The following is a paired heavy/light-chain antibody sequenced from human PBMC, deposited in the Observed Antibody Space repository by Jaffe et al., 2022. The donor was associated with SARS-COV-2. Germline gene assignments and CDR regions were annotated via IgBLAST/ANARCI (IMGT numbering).Heavy chain of an antibody. CDR1: GASITSANSY. D-gene: IGHD2-2*01. CDR3: ARGQGSTSSNWFDP. CDR2: ISTSGGA. J-gene: IGHJ5*02. V-gene: IGHV4-61*02. Sequence: QVQLQESGPGLVKPSQTLSLTCTVSGASITSANSYWSWIRQPAERGLEWVGRISTSGGANYNPSLKSRVTISLDRSKNQFSLRLNSVTAADTAVYYCARGQGSTSSNWFDPWGQGTLVTVSS.
Light chain of an antibody. J-gene: IGKJ2*01. CDR2: WAS. CDR1: QSVLFSSNNRNY. V-gene: IGKV4-1*01. Sequence: DFVMTQSPDSLAVSLGERATINCKSSQSVLFSSNNRNYFAWYQQKPGQPPKMIINWASARESGVPARFSGSGSGTDFTLTISSLQAEDVAVYYCQQYYESPYTFGQGTKLEIK. CDR3: QQYYESPYT.